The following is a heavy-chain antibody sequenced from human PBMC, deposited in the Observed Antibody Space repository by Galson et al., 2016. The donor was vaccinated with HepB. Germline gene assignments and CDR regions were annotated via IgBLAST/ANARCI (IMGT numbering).Heavy chain of an antibody. D-gene: IGHD5-18*01. CDR1: GLTSSKSG. V-gene: IGHV3-30*18. CDR3: ANTGYNYGYVLAY. CDR2: ISYDGGNI. J-gene: IGHJ4*02. Sequence: SLRLSCAASGLTSSKSGMHWVRQAPGKGLEWVAVISYDGGNIQYGDSVKGRFTISRDDSKNTLYLQMNSLRGEDTAVYYFANTGYNYGYVLAYWGRGTLVTVSS.